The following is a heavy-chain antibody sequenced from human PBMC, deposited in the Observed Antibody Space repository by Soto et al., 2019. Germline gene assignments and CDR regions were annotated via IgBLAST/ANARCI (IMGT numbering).Heavy chain of an antibody. CDR2: TSYDGSNK. D-gene: IGHD3-16*01. CDR1: GFTFRSYV. J-gene: IGHJ4*02. V-gene: IGHV3-30*19. Sequence: QVQLVESGGGVVQPGTSLRLSCVGSGFTFRSYVIHWVRQAPGKGLEWVALTSYDGSNKYYDDSVKGRFTISRDNSRNTVDRQMDGRRPEDTALYSCARWGTTGGLDVWGQGTLVSVSS. CDR3: ARWGTTGGLDV.